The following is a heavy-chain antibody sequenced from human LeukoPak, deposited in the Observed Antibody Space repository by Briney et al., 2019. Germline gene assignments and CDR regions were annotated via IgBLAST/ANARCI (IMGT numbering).Heavy chain of an antibody. CDR1: GFPFSSYA. V-gene: IGHV3-23*01. CDR2: ISGSGAST. CDR3: AKSRSSSSASCYNY. D-gene: IGHD2-2*02. Sequence: PGGSLRLSCAASGFPFSSYAMNWVRQAPGKGLEWVSAISGSGASTYYADSVKDRFTLSRDDSKNTLYLQMNSLRAEDTAVYYCAKSRSSSSASCYNYWGQGTLVTVSP. J-gene: IGHJ4*02.